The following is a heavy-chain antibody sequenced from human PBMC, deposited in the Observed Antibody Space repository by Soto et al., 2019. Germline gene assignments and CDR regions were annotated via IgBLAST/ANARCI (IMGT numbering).Heavy chain of an antibody. CDR3: ATVPSP. Sequence: PSETLSLTCTVSGGSITSSSYYWGWIRQPPGKGLEWIGYIYHSGSTYYNPSLKSRVTISVDRSKNQFSLKLSSVTAADTAVYYCATVPSPCGEGTLVTVSS. CDR2: IYHSGST. CDR1: GGSITSSSYY. J-gene: IGHJ5*02. V-gene: IGHV4-30-2*01.